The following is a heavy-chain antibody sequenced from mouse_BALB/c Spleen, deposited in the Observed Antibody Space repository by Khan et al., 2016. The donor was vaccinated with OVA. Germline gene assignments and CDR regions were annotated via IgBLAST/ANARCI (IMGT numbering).Heavy chain of an antibody. D-gene: IGHD1-2*01. CDR2: IYPGDGNT. Sequence: QVQLQQSGTELARPGASVKLSCKASGYTFTSYWMQWVKQRPGQGLEWIGAIYPGDGNTRYTQKFKGKATFTADKSSSTAYMQLSSLASEDSAVDYCARGGITTGYFDYWGQGTTLTVSS. CDR3: ARGGITTGYFDY. V-gene: IGHV1-87*01. CDR1: GYTFTSYW. J-gene: IGHJ2*01.